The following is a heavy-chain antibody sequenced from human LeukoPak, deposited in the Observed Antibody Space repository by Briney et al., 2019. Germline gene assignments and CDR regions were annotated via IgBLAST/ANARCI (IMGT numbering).Heavy chain of an antibody. CDR3: ARGVNYDFWSGSRYSYYYMEV. CDR2: MNPNSGNT. CDR1: GYTFTSYD. D-gene: IGHD3-3*01. J-gene: IGHJ6*03. Sequence: ASVKVSCKASGYTFTSYDINWVRQATGQGLEWMGWMNPNSGNTGYAQKVQGRVTITRNTSISTAYMELSGLRSEDTVVYYCARGVNYDFWSGSRYSYYYMEVWGKGTTVTVSS. V-gene: IGHV1-8*03.